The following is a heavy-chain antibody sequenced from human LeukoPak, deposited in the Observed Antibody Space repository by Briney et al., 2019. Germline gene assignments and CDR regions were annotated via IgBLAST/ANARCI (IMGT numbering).Heavy chain of an antibody. CDR2: ISYDGSIK. CDR1: GFTFSSYG. CDR3: AKSKDSGYDYLEWYFDL. V-gene: IGHV3-30*18. D-gene: IGHD5-12*01. Sequence: GGSLRLSCAASGFTFSSYGMHWVRQAPGKGLEWVALISYDGSIKYYTDSVKGRFTISRDNSKNTLYLQMNSLRAEDTAVYYCAKSKDSGYDYLEWYFDLWGRGTLVTVSS. J-gene: IGHJ2*01.